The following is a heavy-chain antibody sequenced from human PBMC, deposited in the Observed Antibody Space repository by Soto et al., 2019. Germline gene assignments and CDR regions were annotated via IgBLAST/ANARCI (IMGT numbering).Heavy chain of an antibody. Sequence: QVQLVQSGAEVQKPGSSVKVSCKASGDTFSSHALSWVRQAPGQGLEWMGGIIPIFDARTYAQKFQGRVTISADNPTSTIYMEMISLTSADTAVYYCARGGFVAGLYNAMDAWGQGTTVAVSS. J-gene: IGHJ6*02. D-gene: IGHD6-19*01. V-gene: IGHV1-69*06. CDR1: GDTFSSHA. CDR3: ARGGFVAGLYNAMDA. CDR2: IIPIFDAR.